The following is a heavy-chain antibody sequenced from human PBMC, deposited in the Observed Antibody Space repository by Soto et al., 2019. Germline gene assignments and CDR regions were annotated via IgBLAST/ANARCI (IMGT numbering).Heavy chain of an antibody. CDR3: ARDKLTGLLDY. CDR1: GGSISSYY. CDR2: IYYSGST. J-gene: IGHJ4*02. Sequence: ETLSLTCTVSGGSISSYYWSWIRQPPGKGLEWIGYIYYSGSTNYNPSLKSRVTISVDTSKNQFSLKLSSVTASVTAVYYCARDKLTGLLDYWGQGTLVTVSS. V-gene: IGHV4-59*12. D-gene: IGHD2-8*02.